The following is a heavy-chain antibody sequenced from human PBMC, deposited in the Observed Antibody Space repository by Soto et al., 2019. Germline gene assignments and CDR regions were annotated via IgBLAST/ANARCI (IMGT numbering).Heavy chain of an antibody. CDR1: GYSFTSID. D-gene: IGHD1-26*01. Sequence: QVQLVQSGAEVREPGASVKVSCKASGYSFTSIDINWVRQTTGQGLEWMGWMQPSSGRTGYAQKFQGRVTMTRDTAINTAYMELSSLTSDDTAFYYCARGGTAGVDYWGQGTLVTVSS. CDR3: ARGGTAGVDY. J-gene: IGHJ4*02. CDR2: MQPSSGRT. V-gene: IGHV1-8*01.